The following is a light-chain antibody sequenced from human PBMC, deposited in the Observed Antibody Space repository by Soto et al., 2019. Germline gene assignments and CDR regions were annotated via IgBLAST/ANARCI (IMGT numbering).Light chain of an antibody. J-gene: IGLJ3*02. V-gene: IGLV2-11*01. Sequence: QSALTQPRSVSGSPGQSVTISCTGTSSDVGVYNYVSWYQQHPGKAPQLVIYDVIKRPSGVPYRFSGSKSGNTASLTISGLQAEDEADYYCCSYAGSSLGVFGGGPKLTVL. CDR2: DVI. CDR1: SSDVGVYNY. CDR3: CSYAGSSLGV.